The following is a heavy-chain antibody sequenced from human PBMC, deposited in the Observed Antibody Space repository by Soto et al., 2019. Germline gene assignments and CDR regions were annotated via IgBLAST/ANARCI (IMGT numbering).Heavy chain of an antibody. CDR2: IYHGGTT. D-gene: IGHD1-26*01. J-gene: IGHJ4*02. CDR1: GGSVSSGEYY. Sequence: PSETLSLTCIVSGGSVSSGEYYWSWIRQPPGKGLEWIGNIYHGGTTYYNPSLKRRVTMSVDTSRNQFSLKLTSVTAADTAVYYCARDLQVEAYPSYFDSWGPGTLVTVSS. CDR3: ARDLQVEAYPSYFDS. V-gene: IGHV4-61*08.